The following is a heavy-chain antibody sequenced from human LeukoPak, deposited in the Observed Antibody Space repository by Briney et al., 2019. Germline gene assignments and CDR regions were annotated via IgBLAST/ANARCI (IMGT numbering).Heavy chain of an antibody. J-gene: IGHJ4*02. V-gene: IGHV3-23*01. Sequence: GGSLRLSCAASGFTFSSCAMSWVRQAPGKGLEWVSTITGGGGTTYYVDSVKGRFTISRDTSKNTLFLQMNSLRAEDTAVYYCARMREYSGNSYPNFHYWGQGTLVTVSS. D-gene: IGHD1-26*01. CDR3: ARMREYSGNSYPNFHY. CDR2: ITGGGGTT. CDR1: GFTFSSCA.